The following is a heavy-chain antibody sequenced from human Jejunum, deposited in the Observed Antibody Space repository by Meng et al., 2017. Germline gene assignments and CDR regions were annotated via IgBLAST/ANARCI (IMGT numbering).Heavy chain of an antibody. CDR2: ISSSGDRI. CDR1: GFTFSDYE. J-gene: IGHJ4*02. CDR3: ARGTDDSTSYPIDH. Sequence: GESLKISCAASGFTFSDYEMNWVRQAPGKGLEWVSYISSSGDRIYYADSVKGQFSISRDNTRNSLYLQMNSLRAEDTAVYYCARGTDDSTSYPIDHWGQGTTVTVSS. V-gene: IGHV3-48*03. D-gene: IGHD3-10*01.